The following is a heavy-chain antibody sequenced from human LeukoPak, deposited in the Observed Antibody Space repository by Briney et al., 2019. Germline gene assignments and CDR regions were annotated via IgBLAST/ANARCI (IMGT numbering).Heavy chain of an antibody. V-gene: IGHV1-69*05. J-gene: IGHJ5*02. CDR1: GGTFRHHA. CDR3: AGEKTGDGHNFNWFDP. D-gene: IGHD5-24*01. CDR2: TIPFLDTP. Sequence: ASVKVSCKALGGTFRHHAVSWVRQAPGQGLEWMGGTIPFLDTPQYAQRFQGRLTITTDESTITAYMELNSLQSDDTAVYYCAGEKTGDGHNFNWFDPWGQGTLVTVSS.